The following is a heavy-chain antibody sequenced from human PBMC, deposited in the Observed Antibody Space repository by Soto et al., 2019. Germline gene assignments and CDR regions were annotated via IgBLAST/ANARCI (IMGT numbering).Heavy chain of an antibody. Sequence: QVQLVESGGGVVQPGRSLRLSCAASGFTFSSYGRHWVRQAPGKGLEWVAGMSYDGSKKFYADSVKGRFTISRDNSKNTLYLQMNSLRGEDNAVYYCTKDGDPRYYYYGMDVWGQGTTVTVSS. J-gene: IGHJ6*02. CDR2: MSYDGSKK. D-gene: IGHD7-27*01. CDR1: GFTFSSYG. CDR3: TKDGDPRYYYYGMDV. V-gene: IGHV3-30*18.